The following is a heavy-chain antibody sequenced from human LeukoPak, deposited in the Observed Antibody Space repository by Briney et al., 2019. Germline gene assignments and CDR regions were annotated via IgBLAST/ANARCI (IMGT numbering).Heavy chain of an antibody. J-gene: IGHJ4*02. V-gene: IGHV1-2*02. D-gene: IGHD2-15*01. CDR2: INPSGGST. CDR3: ARAEDIVVVVAATPHFDY. Sequence: ASVKVSCQAAGYTFSSYYMHWVRQAPGQGLEWMGIINPSGGSTNYAQKFQGRVTMTRDTSISTAYMELSRLRSDDTAVYYCARAEDIVVVVAATPHFDYWGQGTLVTVSS. CDR1: GYTFSSYY.